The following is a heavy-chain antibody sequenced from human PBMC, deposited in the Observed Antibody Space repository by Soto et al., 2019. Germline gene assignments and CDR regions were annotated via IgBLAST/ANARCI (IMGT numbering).Heavy chain of an antibody. J-gene: IGHJ4*02. CDR1: GFTFSNAW. CDR2: IKSKTDGGTT. Sequence: PGGSLRLSCAASGFTFSNAWMSWVRQAPGKGLEWVGRIKSKTDGGTTDYAAPVKGRFTISRDDSKNTLYLQMNSLKTEDTAVYYCTTEGYGGNHPLCFDYWGQGTLVTVSS. V-gene: IGHV3-15*01. D-gene: IGHD4-17*01. CDR3: TTEGYGGNHPLCFDY.